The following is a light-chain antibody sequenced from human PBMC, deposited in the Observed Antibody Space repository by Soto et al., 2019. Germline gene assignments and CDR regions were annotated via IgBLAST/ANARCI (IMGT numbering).Light chain of an antibody. CDR3: QQYNSYSPLT. V-gene: IGKV1-5*01. J-gene: IGKJ4*01. Sequence: DIHMTQSRSTLSASVGDRVTITCRXSQSISSWLAWYQQKPGKAPKLLIYDASSLESGVPSRFSGSGSGTEFTLTISSLQPDDFATYYCQQYNSYSPLTFGGGTKVDI. CDR1: QSISSW. CDR2: DAS.